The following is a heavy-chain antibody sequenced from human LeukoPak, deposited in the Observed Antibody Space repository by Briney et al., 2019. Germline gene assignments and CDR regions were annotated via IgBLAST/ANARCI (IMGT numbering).Heavy chain of an antibody. CDR1: GGSISSYY. CDR2: IYYSGST. D-gene: IGHD3-10*01. Sequence: AETLSLTCTVSGGSISSYYWSWIRQPPGKGLEWIGYIYYSGSTNYNPSLKSRVTISVDTSKNQFSLKLSSMTAADTAVYYCARSYGSGNYFDYWGQGTLVTVSS. J-gene: IGHJ4*02. V-gene: IGHV4-59*01. CDR3: ARSYGSGNYFDY.